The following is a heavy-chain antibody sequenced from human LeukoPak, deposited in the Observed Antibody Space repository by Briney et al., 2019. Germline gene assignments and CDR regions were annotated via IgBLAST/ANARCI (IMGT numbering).Heavy chain of an antibody. D-gene: IGHD2-21*02. Sequence: SVKVSCKASGGTFSSYAISWVRQAPGQGLEWMGGIIPIFGTANYAQKFQGRVTITADESTSTAYMELSSLRSEDMAVYYCARVAGGGDRLAGNYFDYWGQGTLVTVSS. CDR1: GGTFSSYA. CDR3: ARVAGGGDRLAGNYFDY. V-gene: IGHV1-69*13. CDR2: IIPIFGTA. J-gene: IGHJ4*02.